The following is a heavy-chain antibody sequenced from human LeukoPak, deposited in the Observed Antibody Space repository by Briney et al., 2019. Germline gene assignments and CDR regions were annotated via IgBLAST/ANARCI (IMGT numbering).Heavy chain of an antibody. Sequence: PSETLSLTCTVSGGSISSSSYYWGWIRQPPGKGLEWIGSIYYSGSTYYNLSLKSRVTISVDTSKNQFSLKLSSVTAADTAVYYCAAGDDYYYYYMDVWGKGTTVTAS. J-gene: IGHJ6*03. CDR1: GGSISSSSYY. D-gene: IGHD7-27*01. V-gene: IGHV4-39*01. CDR2: IYYSGST. CDR3: AAGDDYYYYYMDV.